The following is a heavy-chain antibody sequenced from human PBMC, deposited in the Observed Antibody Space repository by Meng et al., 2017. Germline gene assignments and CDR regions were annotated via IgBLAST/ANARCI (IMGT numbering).Heavy chain of an antibody. D-gene: IGHD6-13*01. J-gene: IGHJ5*02. Sequence: QLVQTGAVVETPGASVKVSCKASGYTFTSYTIHWVRQAPGQSLAWMGWIKSANGDAKYSQKFQGRLTLTRDTSASTAYLELSSLTFEDTAVYYCARGTGSSWFDPWGQGTLVTVSS. CDR3: ARGTGSSWFDP. CDR1: GYTFTSYT. CDR2: IKSANGDA. V-gene: IGHV1-3*01.